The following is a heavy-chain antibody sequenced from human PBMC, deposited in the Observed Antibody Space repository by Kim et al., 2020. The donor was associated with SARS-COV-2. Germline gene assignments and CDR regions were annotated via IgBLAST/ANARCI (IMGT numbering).Heavy chain of an antibody. V-gene: IGHV7-4-1*02. CDR1: GYSFSSYA. J-gene: IGHJ6*01. CDR3: ARSPSWGYCSGGTCPVPMD. D-gene: IGHD2-15*01. Sequence: ASVKVSCKASGYSFSSYAMSWARQAPGQGLEWMGWINTNTGNPRYAQGSTGRIVFSLDTSASTAYPQISGLKPEDTAVYYCARSPSWGYCSGGTCPVPMD. CDR2: INTNTGNP.